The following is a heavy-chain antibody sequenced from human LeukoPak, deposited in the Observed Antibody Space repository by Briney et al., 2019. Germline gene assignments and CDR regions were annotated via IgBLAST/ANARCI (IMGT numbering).Heavy chain of an antibody. J-gene: IGHJ5*02. CDR2: IWYDGSNK. CDR3: ARVGYYGSGTTFDP. CDR1: GFTFSSYG. V-gene: IGHV3-33*01. D-gene: IGHD3-10*01. Sequence: GGSLRLPCAASGFTFSSYGMHWVRQAPGKGLEWVAVIWYDGSNKYYADSVKGRFTISRDNSKNTLYLQMNSLRAEDTAVYYCARVGYYGSGTTFDPWGQGTLVTVSS.